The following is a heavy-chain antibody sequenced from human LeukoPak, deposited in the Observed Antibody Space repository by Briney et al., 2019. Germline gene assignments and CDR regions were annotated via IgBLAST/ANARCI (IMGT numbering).Heavy chain of an antibody. Sequence: SETLSLTCAVYGGSFSGYYWSWIRQPPGKGLEWIGEINHSGSTNYNPSLKSRVTISVDTSKNQFSLKLSSVTAADTAVYYCARGGCSGGSCSPRYDYWGQGTLVTVSS. CDR3: ARGGCSGGSCSPRYDY. D-gene: IGHD2-15*01. CDR1: GGSFSGYY. V-gene: IGHV4-34*01. CDR2: INHSGST. J-gene: IGHJ4*02.